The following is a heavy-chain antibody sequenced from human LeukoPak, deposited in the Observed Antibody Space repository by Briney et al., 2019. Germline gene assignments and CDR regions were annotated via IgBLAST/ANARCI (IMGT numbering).Heavy chain of an antibody. D-gene: IGHD6-19*01. Sequence: SQTLSLTCTVSGDSISSGDYYWSWIRQPAGKGLEWIGRISSSGSTNYNPSLKSRVTISVDTSKNQFSLKLSSVTAADTAVYYCARGILYSSGWYFDYWGQGTLVTVSS. CDR1: GDSISSGDYY. CDR2: ISSSGST. J-gene: IGHJ4*02. CDR3: ARGILYSSGWYFDY. V-gene: IGHV4-61*02.